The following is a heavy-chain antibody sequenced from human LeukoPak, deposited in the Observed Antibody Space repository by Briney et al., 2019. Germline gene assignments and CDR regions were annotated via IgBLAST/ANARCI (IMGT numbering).Heavy chain of an antibody. J-gene: IGHJ5*02. CDR3: ARDGAESSSWYGGRWFDP. CDR2: INPNSGGT. Sequence: ASVKVSCKASGYTFTGYYMHWVRQAPGQGLEWMGWINPNSGGTNYAQKFQGRVTMTRDTSISTAYMELSRLRSDDTAVYYCARDGAESSSWYGGRWFDPWGQGTLVTVSS. V-gene: IGHV1-2*02. CDR1: GYTFTGYY. D-gene: IGHD6-13*01.